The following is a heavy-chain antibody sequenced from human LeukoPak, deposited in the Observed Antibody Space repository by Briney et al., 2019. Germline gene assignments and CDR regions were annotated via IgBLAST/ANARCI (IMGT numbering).Heavy chain of an antibody. J-gene: IGHJ4*02. CDR2: ISGSGGST. D-gene: IGHD3-22*01. Sequence: GGSLRLSCASSGFTFSSYAMSWVRQAPGKGLEWVSAISGSGGSTYYADSVKGRFTISRDNSKNTLYLQMNSLRAEDTAVYYCAKASLMDYYDSSGYYSFDYWGQGTLVTVSS. CDR3: AKASLMDYYDSSGYYSFDY. V-gene: IGHV3-23*01. CDR1: GFTFSSYA.